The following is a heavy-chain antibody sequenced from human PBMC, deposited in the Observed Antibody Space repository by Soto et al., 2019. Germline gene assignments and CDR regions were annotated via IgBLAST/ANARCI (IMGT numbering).Heavy chain of an antibody. J-gene: IGHJ6*02. V-gene: IGHV1-2*02. D-gene: IGHD3-16*01. CDR1: GYTFTEFY. Sequence: QVQLVQSGPEMKKPGASVKVSCKTSGYTFTEFYIHWMRQVPGRGLEWMGWINARNDGTKFAEKFKAGLTMTTDPSISTSYMELSSLTFDDTAVYYFARRLGGGGDYFYGMDVWDQGTAVTVSS. CDR3: ARRLGGGGDYFYGMDV. CDR2: INARNDGT.